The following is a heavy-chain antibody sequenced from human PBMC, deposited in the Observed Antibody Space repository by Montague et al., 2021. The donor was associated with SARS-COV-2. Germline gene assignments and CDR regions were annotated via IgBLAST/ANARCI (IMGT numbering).Heavy chain of an antibody. J-gene: IGHJ6*02. CDR2: VYNTGTT. Sequence: SETLSLTCKVSGGSISSYYWSWIQQPAGKGLEWIGRVYNTGTTNYNPSLKTRVTMSVDTPKNHFSLKLSSVTAADTAVYYCAGGSGIINFYNSGMDVWGQGTTVTVSS. CDR3: AGGSGIINFYNSGMDV. V-gene: IGHV4-4*07. CDR1: GGSISSYY. D-gene: IGHD3-10*01.